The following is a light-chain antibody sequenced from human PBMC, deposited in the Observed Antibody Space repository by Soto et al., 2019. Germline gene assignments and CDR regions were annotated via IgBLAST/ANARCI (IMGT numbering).Light chain of an antibody. CDR2: KAS. J-gene: IGKJ2*02. Sequence: DIQMTQSPSTLSASVGDRVTITCRASQSISSWLAWYQQRPGKAPKVLIYKASNLGSGVPSRFSGSGSGTEFTLTLSSLQPDDFATYYCQQYNSYPCTFGQGTKLEIK. V-gene: IGKV1-5*03. CDR1: QSISSW. CDR3: QQYNSYPCT.